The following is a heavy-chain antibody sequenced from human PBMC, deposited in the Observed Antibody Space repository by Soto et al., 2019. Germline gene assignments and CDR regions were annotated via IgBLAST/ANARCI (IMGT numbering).Heavy chain of an antibody. J-gene: IGHJ4*02. Sequence: QVQLVQSGAEVKEPGASVKVSCKAAGDIFTNYGISWVRQAPGQGLEWMGWVSAYDGNTNYAQKFQGRVTMTTDTSTSTAYMDLRSLRSDDTAVYYCARDRSSSDYWGQGTLVTVST. CDR2: VSAYDGNT. CDR1: GDIFTNYG. CDR3: ARDRSSSDY. V-gene: IGHV1-18*01. D-gene: IGHD2-2*01.